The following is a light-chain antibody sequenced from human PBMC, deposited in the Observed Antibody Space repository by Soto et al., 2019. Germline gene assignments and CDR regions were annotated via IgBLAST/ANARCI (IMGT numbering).Light chain of an antibody. J-gene: IGLJ1*01. CDR2: DDN. Sequence: QSVLTQPPSVSAAPGQKVTISCSGSSSNIGGNSVSWYQQLPGTAPKLLIYDDNKRPSGIPDRFSGSKSGTSATLGITEFQTGDEADYYCGSWDSSLSAYVFGTGTKGTVL. CDR1: SSNIGGNS. CDR3: GSWDSSLSAYV. V-gene: IGLV1-51*01.